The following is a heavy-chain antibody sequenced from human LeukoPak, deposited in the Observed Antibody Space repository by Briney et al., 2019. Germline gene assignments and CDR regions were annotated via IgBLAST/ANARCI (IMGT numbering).Heavy chain of an antibody. CDR2: INHSGST. CDR1: GGSFSGYY. J-gene: IGHJ5*02. V-gene: IGHV4-34*01. Sequence: SETLSLTCAVHGGSFSGYYWSWIRQPPGKGLEWIGEINHSGSTNYNPSLKSRVTISVDTSKNQFSLKLSSVTAADTAVYYCARARPPKYSSSPYNWFDPWGQGTLVTVSS. D-gene: IGHD6-6*01. CDR3: ARARPPKYSSSPYNWFDP.